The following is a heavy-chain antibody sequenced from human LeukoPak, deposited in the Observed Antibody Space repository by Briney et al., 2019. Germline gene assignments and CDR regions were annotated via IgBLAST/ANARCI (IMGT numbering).Heavy chain of an antibody. CDR3: ARACYSSSFCY. D-gene: IGHD6-13*01. CDR2: ISSNGGST. Sequence: PGGSLRLSCAASGFTFSSYAMHWVRQAPGKGLEYVSAISSNGGSTYYANSVKGRFTISRDNSKNTLYLQMGSLRAEDMAVYYCARACYSSSFCYWGQGTLVTVSS. V-gene: IGHV3-64*01. CDR1: GFTFSSYA. J-gene: IGHJ4*02.